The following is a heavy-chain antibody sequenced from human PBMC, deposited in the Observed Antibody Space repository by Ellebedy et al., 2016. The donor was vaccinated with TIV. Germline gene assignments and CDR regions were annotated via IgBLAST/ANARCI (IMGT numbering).Heavy chain of an antibody. V-gene: IGHV3-7*01. CDR3: ARDRFVGATTGYYYYGMDV. D-gene: IGHD1-26*01. CDR1: GFTFNSYW. J-gene: IGHJ6*02. CDR2: IKQDGSKK. Sequence: GESLKISCAASGFTFNSYWMSRVRQAPGKGLEWVANIKQDGSKKYHVDSVKGRFTISRDNAKNSLYLQMNSLRAEDTAVYYCARDRFVGATTGYYYYGMDVWGQGTTVTVSS.